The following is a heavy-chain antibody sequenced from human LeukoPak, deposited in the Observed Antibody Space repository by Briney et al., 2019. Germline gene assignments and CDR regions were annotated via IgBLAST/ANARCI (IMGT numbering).Heavy chain of an antibody. D-gene: IGHD3-22*01. CDR3: AKSSYYDGSGXYREYYFDQ. Sequence: GGSLRLSCAASGFTFSNYYMSWVRQAPGKGLEWVANINQGGSEKYYVDSVKGRFTISRDNAKNSLYLQMNSLRAEDTAVYYCAKSSYYDGSGXYREYYFDQWGQGTLVTVSS. J-gene: IGHJ4*02. V-gene: IGHV3-7*03. CDR1: GFTFSNYY. CDR2: INQGGSEK.